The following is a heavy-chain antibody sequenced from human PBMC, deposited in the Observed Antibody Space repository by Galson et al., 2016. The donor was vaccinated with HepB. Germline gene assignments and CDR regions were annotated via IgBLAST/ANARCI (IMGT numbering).Heavy chain of an antibody. CDR1: DFTFSGCW. V-gene: IGHV3-74*01. Sequence: SLRLSCAASDFTFSGCWMHWVRQVPGKGLVWVSYINADGTSTTYADSVKGRFTISRDNAKNTVHLQMNSLRAGDTAIYYCTRDDSYGLDVWGQGTTVTVSS. CDR2: INADGTST. D-gene: IGHD2-21*02. CDR3: TRDDSYGLDV. J-gene: IGHJ6*02.